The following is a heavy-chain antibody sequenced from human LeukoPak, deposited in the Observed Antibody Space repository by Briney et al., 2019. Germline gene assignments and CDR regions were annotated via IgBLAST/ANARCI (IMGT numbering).Heavy chain of an antibody. CDR1: GFTFSTYE. V-gene: IGHV3-48*03. J-gene: IGHJ6*04. CDR3: ARDPPFSTGMVV. CDR2: ISTGGSTI. D-gene: IGHD2/OR15-2a*01. Sequence: GGSLRLSCAASGFTFSTYEMNWVRQAPGKGLEWLSFISTGGSTIYYADSVKGRFTISRNNAKKSLYLQMNSLTVEDTAVYYCARDPPFSTGMVVWGKGTTVTVSS.